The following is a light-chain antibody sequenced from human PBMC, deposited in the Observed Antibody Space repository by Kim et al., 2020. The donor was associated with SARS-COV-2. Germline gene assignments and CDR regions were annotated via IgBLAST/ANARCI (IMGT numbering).Light chain of an antibody. J-gene: IGKJ4*01. Sequence: SPWERATLSCRASQSISVYLAWYQQTPGQAPRLLIYDASNRSTGIPDRFSGSGSGTGFTLTISSLEPDDFAIYYCQQRNNWPPAVTCGGMTKLEI. CDR1: QSISVY. CDR3: QQRNNWPPAVT. V-gene: IGKV3-11*01. CDR2: DAS.